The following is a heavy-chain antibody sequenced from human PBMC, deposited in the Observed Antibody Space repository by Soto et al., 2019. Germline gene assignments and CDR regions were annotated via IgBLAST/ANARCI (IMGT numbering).Heavy chain of an antibody. CDR3: ARVISPMAPSDY. CDR2: IYYSGST. J-gene: IGHJ4*02. CDR1: GGSISSGGYY. V-gene: IGHV4-31*03. Sequence: PSETLSLTCTVSGGSISSGGYYWSWIRQHPGKGLEWIGYIYYSGSTYYNPSLKSRVTISVDTSKTQFSLRLSSVTAADTAVYYCARVISPMAPSDYWGQGTLVTVSS. D-gene: IGHD3-10*01.